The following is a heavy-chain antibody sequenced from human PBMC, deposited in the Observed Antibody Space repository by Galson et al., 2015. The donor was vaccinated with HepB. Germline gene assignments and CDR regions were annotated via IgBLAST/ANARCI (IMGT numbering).Heavy chain of an antibody. Sequence: SLRLSCAASGFTFSNAWMSWVRQAPGKGLEWVGRIRSKTDGGTTDYAAPVKGRFTISRDDSKNTLYLQMNSLKTEDTAVYYCTTDGPTGNYYDSSGYSDYWGQGTLVTVSS. D-gene: IGHD3-22*01. J-gene: IGHJ4*02. CDR2: IRSKTDGGTT. CDR3: TTDGPTGNYYDSSGYSDY. CDR1: GFTFSNAW. V-gene: IGHV3-15*01.